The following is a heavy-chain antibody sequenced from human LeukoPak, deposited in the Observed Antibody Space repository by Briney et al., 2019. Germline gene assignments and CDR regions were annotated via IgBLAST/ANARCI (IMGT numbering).Heavy chain of an antibody. CDR3: ARDFDSSGYYYRAD. V-gene: IGHV4-39*07. D-gene: IGHD3-22*01. J-gene: IGHJ4*02. Sequence: SETLSLTCTVSGGSISSSSYYWGWIRQPPGKGLEWIGSIYYSGSTYYNPSLKSRVTISVDTSKNQFSLKLSSVTAADTAVYYCARDFDSSGYYYRADWGQGTLVTVSS. CDR1: GGSISSSSYY. CDR2: IYYSGST.